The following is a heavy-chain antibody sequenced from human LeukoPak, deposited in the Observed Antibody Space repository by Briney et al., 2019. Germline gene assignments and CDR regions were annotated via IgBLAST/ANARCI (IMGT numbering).Heavy chain of an antibody. CDR1: GFTFSDYN. CDR2: ISRSGSTK. Sequence: PGGSLRLSCAASGFTFSDYNMRWIRQAPGKGLEWVSSISRSGSTKYYADSVKGRFTISRDNAKNSLFLQMNSLRAEDAAVYYCARVLRYCSGGNCYSGGLGYMDVWGKGTTVTISS. J-gene: IGHJ6*04. CDR3: ARVLRYCSGGNCYSGGLGYMDV. D-gene: IGHD2-15*01. V-gene: IGHV3-11*01.